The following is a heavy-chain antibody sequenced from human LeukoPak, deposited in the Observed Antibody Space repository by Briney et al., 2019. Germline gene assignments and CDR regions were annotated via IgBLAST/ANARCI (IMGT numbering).Heavy chain of an antibody. CDR1: GGSISSYY. CDR2: IYYSGST. CDR3: ARDGVGYSSSSEAGYYYYYMDV. V-gene: IGHV4-59*01. J-gene: IGHJ6*03. D-gene: IGHD6-6*01. Sequence: PSETLSLTCTVSGGSISSYYWSWIRQPPGKGLEWIGYIYYSGSTNYNPSLKSRVTISVDTSKNQFSLKLSSVTAADTAVYYCARDGVGYSSSSEAGYYYYYMDVWGKGTTVTVSS.